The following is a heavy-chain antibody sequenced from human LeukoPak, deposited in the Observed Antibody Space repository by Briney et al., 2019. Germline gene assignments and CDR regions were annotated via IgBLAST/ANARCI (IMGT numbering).Heavy chain of an antibody. D-gene: IGHD1-26*01. V-gene: IGHV3-21*01. CDR1: GFTFSSYS. Sequence: GGSLRLSCAASGFTFSSYSMNWVRQAPGKGLEWVSSISSSSSYIYYADSVKGRFTISRDNAKNSLYLQMNSQRAEHTAVYYCARGPRVGANDYWGQGTLVTVS. CDR2: ISSSSSYI. J-gene: IGHJ4*02. CDR3: ARGPRVGANDY.